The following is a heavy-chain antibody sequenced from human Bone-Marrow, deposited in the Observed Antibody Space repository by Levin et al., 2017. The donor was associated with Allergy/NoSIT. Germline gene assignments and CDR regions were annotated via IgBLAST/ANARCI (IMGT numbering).Heavy chain of an antibody. J-gene: IGHJ5*02. D-gene: IGHD1/OR15-1a*01. CDR1: GFSFRTSGMG. CDR2: IYWDDEK. Sequence: SGPTLVKPTQTLTLTCSFSGFSFRTSGMGVGWFRQPPGKALEWLTLIYWDDEKRYSPSLKSRLTITKDTSKNQVVLTMTNMDPVDTATYYCAHRPPGGYNWNNNWFDPWGQGTLVIVSS. V-gene: IGHV2-5*02. CDR3: AHRPPGGYNWNNNWFDP.